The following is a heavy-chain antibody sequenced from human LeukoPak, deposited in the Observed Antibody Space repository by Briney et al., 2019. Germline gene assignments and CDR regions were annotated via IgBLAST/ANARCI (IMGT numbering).Heavy chain of an antibody. D-gene: IGHD5-18*01. CDR1: GYTFTSYY. J-gene: IGHJ4*02. CDR3: ARDPFSYGWRGIDY. V-gene: IGHV1-46*01. CDR2: TNPSGGST. Sequence: ASVKVSCKASGYTFTSYYMHWVRQAPGQGREGMGITNPSGGSTRYAHKFQGRLTMTRGRSTSTISTELGTPISEDTAVYYCARDPFSYGWRGIDYWGQGTLVPVSS.